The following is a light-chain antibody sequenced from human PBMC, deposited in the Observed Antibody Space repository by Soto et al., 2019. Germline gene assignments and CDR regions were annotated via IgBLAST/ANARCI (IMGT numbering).Light chain of an antibody. CDR1: QSLIHSDGSTY. V-gene: IGKV2-30*02. CDR3: MQGTRWPWT. J-gene: IGKJ1*01. CDR2: EVS. Sequence: DVVMTQSPLSLPVTLGQPASISCRSSQSLIHSDGSTYLSWFQQRPGQSPRRVIYEVSDRDSRVPDRCSGSESGTDFTLKISRVEAEDVGVYYCMQGTRWPWTFGQATEVEIK.